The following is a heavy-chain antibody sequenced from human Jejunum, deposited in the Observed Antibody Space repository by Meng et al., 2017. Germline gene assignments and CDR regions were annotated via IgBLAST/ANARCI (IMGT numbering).Heavy chain of an antibody. CDR2: ISDSGTT. D-gene: IGHD5-24*01. V-gene: IGHV4-61*03. J-gene: IGHJ4*02. Sequence: QLPLQESGPGLVRPSASRALTRPVSGGSVSSGFYYWSWIRQPPGKGLEWIGYISDSGTTNYNPSLKSRVTMSVDTSKNHFSLKLTSVTAADTAVYFCARDSETYPTYFDYWGQGTLVTVSS. CDR3: ARDSETYPTYFDY. CDR1: GGSVSSGFYY.